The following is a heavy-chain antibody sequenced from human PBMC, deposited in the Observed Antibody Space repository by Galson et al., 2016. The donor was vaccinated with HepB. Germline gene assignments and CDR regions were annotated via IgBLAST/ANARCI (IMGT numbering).Heavy chain of an antibody. CDR3: ARVVVGATDYYYYYGLDV. V-gene: IGHV3-30*14. CDR1: GFTYSTYT. CDR2: ISYDGKNK. J-gene: IGHJ6*02. D-gene: IGHD1-26*01. Sequence: SLRLSCAASGFTYSTYTMHWVRQAPGKRLEWVALISYDGKNKHYADSVRGRFTISRDNSKNTVYLQMSSLRGDDTAVYYCARVVVGATDYYYYYGLDVWGQGTTVTVSS.